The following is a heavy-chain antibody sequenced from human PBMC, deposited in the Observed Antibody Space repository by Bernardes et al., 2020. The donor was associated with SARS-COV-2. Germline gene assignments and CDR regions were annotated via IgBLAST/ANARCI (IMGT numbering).Heavy chain of an antibody. CDR1: GFTFSNYG. Sequence: GGSLRLSCAASGFTFSNYGMHWVRQAPGKGLEWVAVISYDATKKYYADPVKGRFTVSRDNSKNTLFLQMNSLRTDDTAVYYCHLNARRPEFFDSWCQGSLVTVSS. V-gene: IGHV3-30*03. J-gene: IGHJ4*02. D-gene: IGHD6-25*01. CDR2: ISYDATKK. CDR3: HLNARRPEFFDS.